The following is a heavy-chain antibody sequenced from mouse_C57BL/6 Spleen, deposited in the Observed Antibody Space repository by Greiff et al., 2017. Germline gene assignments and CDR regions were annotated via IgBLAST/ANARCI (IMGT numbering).Heavy chain of an antibody. Sequence: EVKVVESGEGLVKPGGSLKLSCAASGFTFSSYAMSWVRQTPEKRLEWVAYISSGGDYIYYADTVKGRFTISRDNARNTLYLQMSSLKSEDTAMYYCTRGGNYDYGFYAMDYWGQGTSVTVSS. D-gene: IGHD2-4*01. CDR2: ISSGGDYI. V-gene: IGHV5-9-1*02. J-gene: IGHJ4*01. CDR1: GFTFSSYA. CDR3: TRGGNYDYGFYAMDY.